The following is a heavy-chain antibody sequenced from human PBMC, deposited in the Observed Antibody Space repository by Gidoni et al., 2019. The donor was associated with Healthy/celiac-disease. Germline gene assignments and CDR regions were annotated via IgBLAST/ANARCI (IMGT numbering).Heavy chain of an antibody. Sequence: QLQLVQSGAEVQQPGSSAKLSCKASVVSFSSTSISWVRQPPGQGLEWMGGIIPIFGTGNYAQKFQGRVTITADESTSTAYMELSSLRSEDTAVYYWASTDRVVPAAMRGYYYYMDVWGKGTTVTVSS. J-gene: IGHJ6*03. V-gene: IGHV1-69*01. CDR2: IIPIFGTG. CDR3: ASTDRVVPAAMRGYYYYMDV. CDR1: VVSFSSTS. D-gene: IGHD2-2*01.